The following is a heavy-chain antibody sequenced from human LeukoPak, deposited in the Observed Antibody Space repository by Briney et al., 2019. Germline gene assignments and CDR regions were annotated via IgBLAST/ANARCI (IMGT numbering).Heavy chain of an antibody. D-gene: IGHD5-18*01. V-gene: IGHV1-69*04. J-gene: IGHJ4*02. CDR1: GGTFSSYA. CDR3: ARDLVTAMVTGAQGYYFGY. CDR2: IIPILGIA. Sequence: ASVKVSCKASGGTFSSYAISWVRQAPGQGLEWMGRIIPILGIANYAQKFQGRVTITADKSTSTAYMELSSLRSEDTAVYYCARDLVTAMVTGAQGYYFGYWGQGTLVTVSS.